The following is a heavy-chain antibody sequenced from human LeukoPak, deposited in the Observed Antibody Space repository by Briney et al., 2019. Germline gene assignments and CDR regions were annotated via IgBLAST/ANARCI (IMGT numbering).Heavy chain of an antibody. Sequence: GGSLRLSCAASGFPVGRSYMTWVRQAPGKGLDWVSNIYSGGPTYYADSVKGRFTISRDNSKNTLYLLMNSLRIEDTAVYYCARSPSLYYFENWGQGTLVTVSS. V-gene: IGHV3-66*02. J-gene: IGHJ4*02. CDR3: ARSPSLYYFEN. CDR2: IYSGGPT. CDR1: GFPVGRSY.